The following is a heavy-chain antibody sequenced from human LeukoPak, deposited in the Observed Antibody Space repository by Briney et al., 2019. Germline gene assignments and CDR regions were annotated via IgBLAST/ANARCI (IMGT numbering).Heavy chain of an antibody. CDR3: AVVSSGSSVDY. Sequence: ASVKVSCKTSGYIFTAYNMHWVRQAPGQGLEWMGRINPNSGGTNSAQMFQGRVTMTRDTSITTAYMELTGLRSDDTAVYYRAVVSSGSSVDYWGQGTLIIVSS. D-gene: IGHD1-26*01. J-gene: IGHJ4*02. CDR1: GYIFTAYN. CDR2: INPNSGGT. V-gene: IGHV1-2*06.